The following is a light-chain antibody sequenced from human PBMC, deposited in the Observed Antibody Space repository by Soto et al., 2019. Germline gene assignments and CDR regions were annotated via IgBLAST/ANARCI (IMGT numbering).Light chain of an antibody. CDR3: QQYNNWPPVT. J-gene: IGKJ4*01. Sequence: EIVMTQSPATLSVSPGERATLSCRASQSVSTKLAWYQQKPGQAPRLLIYGASTRATGIPARFSGSGSGTEFTLSISSLQSEDFAVYYCQQYNNWPPVTFGGGTKVEIK. CDR2: GAS. V-gene: IGKV3-15*01. CDR1: QSVSTK.